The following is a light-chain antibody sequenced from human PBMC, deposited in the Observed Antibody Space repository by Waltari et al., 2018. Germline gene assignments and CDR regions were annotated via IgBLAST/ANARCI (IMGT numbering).Light chain of an antibody. J-gene: IGKJ1*01. CDR2: GAS. Sequence: EIVLTQSPGTLSLSPGERATLSCRASQIVSSSYLAWYQQKPGQAPRLLIFGASSRATGIPDRFSGSGSGTDFTLTISRLEPEDFAVYFCQQYGRSPLAFGQGTKVEIK. CDR1: QIVSSSY. V-gene: IGKV3-20*01. CDR3: QQYGRSPLA.